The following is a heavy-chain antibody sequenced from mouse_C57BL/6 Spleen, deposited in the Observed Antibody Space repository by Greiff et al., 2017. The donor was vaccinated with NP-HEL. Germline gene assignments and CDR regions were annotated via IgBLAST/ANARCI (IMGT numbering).Heavy chain of an antibody. Sequence: EVKLMESGPELVKPGASVKIPCKASGYTFTDHNMDWVKQSHGKSLEWIGDINPNNGGTIYNQKFKGKATLTVDKSSSTAYMELRSLTSEDTAVYYCASRKYGNLAWFAYWGQGTLVTVSA. CDR2: INPNNGGT. J-gene: IGHJ3*01. CDR1: GYTFTDHN. D-gene: IGHD2-1*01. CDR3: ASRKYGNLAWFAY. V-gene: IGHV1-18*01.